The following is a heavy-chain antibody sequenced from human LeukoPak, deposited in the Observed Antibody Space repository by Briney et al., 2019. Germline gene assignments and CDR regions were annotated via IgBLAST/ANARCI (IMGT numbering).Heavy chain of an antibody. D-gene: IGHD6-19*01. CDR1: SGSISSSDYY. CDR2: VSYSGSG. J-gene: IGHJ2*01. Sequence: PSGTLSLTCTVSSGSISSSDYYWGWIRQPPGKGLEWFGSVSYSGSGYYNPSLKSRVIISVDTSKNQFSLKLSSVTAADTAVYYCARQSIAVAGRHFDLWGRGTLVTVSS. CDR3: ARQSIAVAGRHFDL. V-gene: IGHV4-39*01.